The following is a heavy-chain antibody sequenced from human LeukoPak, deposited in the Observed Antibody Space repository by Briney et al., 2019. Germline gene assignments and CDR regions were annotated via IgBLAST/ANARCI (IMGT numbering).Heavy chain of an antibody. J-gene: IGHJ6*02. Sequence: GGSLRLSCAASGFTFSSYAMSWVRQAPGKGLEWVSAISGSGGSTYYADSVKGRFTISRDNSKNTLYLQMNSLRAEDTAVYYCAKVIAVAYYYYYGMDVWGQGATVTVSS. CDR3: AKVIAVAYYYYYGMDV. CDR2: ISGSGGST. D-gene: IGHD6-19*01. V-gene: IGHV3-23*01. CDR1: GFTFSSYA.